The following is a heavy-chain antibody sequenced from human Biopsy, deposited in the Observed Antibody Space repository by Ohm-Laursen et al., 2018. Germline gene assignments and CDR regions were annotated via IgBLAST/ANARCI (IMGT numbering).Heavy chain of an antibody. Sequence: ASVKVSCKVIGGTFSASGISWVRLAPGHGLEFVGGIIPIFQTTHYAQSFQGRVTIVADKSTSTAYMELSSLRSDDTAIYYCATVRGLVWFGELIAWGRGTLVTVSS. D-gene: IGHD3-10*01. CDR1: GGTFSASG. J-gene: IGHJ5*02. V-gene: IGHV1-69*06. CDR3: ATVRGLVWFGELIA. CDR2: IIPIFQTT.